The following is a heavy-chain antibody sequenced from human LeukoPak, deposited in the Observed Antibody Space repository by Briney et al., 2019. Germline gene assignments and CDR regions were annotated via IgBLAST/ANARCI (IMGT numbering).Heavy chain of an antibody. D-gene: IGHD2-21*01. J-gene: IGHJ4*02. CDR3: ARYVAEVDY. CDR1: GGSFSGYY. V-gene: IGHV4-34*01. Sequence: PSETLSLTCAVYGGSFSGYYWSWIRQPPGKGLEWIGEINHSGSTNHNPSLKSRVTISVDTSKNQFSLKLSSVTAADTAVYYCARYVAEVDYWGQGTLVTVSS. CDR2: INHSGST.